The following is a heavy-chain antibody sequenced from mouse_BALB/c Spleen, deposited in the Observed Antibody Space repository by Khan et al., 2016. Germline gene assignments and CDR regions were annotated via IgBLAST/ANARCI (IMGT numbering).Heavy chain of an antibody. CDR2: ISSGSSTI. J-gene: IGHJ2*01. CDR3: TRGDY. Sequence: EVELVESGGGLVQPGGSRKLSCAAAGFTFSRFGMHWVRQTPEKGLEWVAFISSGSSTIYYADTLKGRFTISRANPKHALLLQMTRLMSEDMAMYYCTRGDYWGQGTTLTVSS. CDR1: GFTFSRFG. V-gene: IGHV5-17*02.